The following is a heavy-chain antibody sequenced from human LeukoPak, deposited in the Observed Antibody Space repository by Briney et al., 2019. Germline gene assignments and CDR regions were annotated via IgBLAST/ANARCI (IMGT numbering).Heavy chain of an antibody. CDR2: INHSGST. J-gene: IGHJ6*03. D-gene: IGHD4-17*01. CDR1: GGSFRGYY. V-gene: IGHV4-34*01. CDR3: ARVQRDTVATDYYSYMDG. Sequence: PSDTLSLTCAVWGGSFRGYYWSWLRRPPGKGLEWVGEINHSGSTNYNPSLKSRVTISVGTSKNQFSLKLSSVTARDTAVYYCARVQRDTVATDYYSYMDGWGKGTTVTVSS.